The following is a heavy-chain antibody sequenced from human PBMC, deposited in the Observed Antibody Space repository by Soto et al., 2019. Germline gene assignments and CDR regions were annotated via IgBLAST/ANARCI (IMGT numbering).Heavy chain of an antibody. Sequence: PSETLSLTCTVSGGSISSYYWSWFRQPPGKGLEWIGYIYYSGSTNYNPSLKSRVTISVDTSKNQFSLKLSSVTAADTAVYYCARDYGDYFDYWGQGTLVTVSS. D-gene: IGHD4-17*01. CDR3: ARDYGDYFDY. CDR1: GGSISSYY. V-gene: IGHV4-59*01. CDR2: IYYSGST. J-gene: IGHJ4*02.